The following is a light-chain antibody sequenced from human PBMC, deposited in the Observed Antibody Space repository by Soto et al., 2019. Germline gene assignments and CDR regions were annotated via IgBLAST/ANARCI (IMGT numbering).Light chain of an antibody. Sequence: ESVLTQSPGTLSLSPGERATLSCRASQSVSSSYLAWCQQKPGQPPRLLIYGASSRATGIPDRFSGSGSGTDFTLTISRLEPEDFAVFYCQHYDSLPITFGQGTRLEIK. J-gene: IGKJ5*01. CDR1: QSVSSSY. V-gene: IGKV3-20*01. CDR3: QHYDSLPIT. CDR2: GAS.